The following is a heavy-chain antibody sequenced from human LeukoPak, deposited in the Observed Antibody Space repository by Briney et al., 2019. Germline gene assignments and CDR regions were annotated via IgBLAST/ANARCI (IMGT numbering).Heavy chain of an antibody. V-gene: IGHV3-21*01. D-gene: IGHD6-19*01. J-gene: IGHJ4*02. CDR3: ARDIRPGIAVAGMDY. Sequence: GGSLRLSCAASGFTFSSYSMNWVRRAPGKGLEWVSSISSSSSYIYYADSVKGRFTISRDNAKNSLYLQMNSLRAEDTAVCYCARDIRPGIAVAGMDYWGQGTLVTVSS. CDR2: ISSSSSYI. CDR1: GFTFSSYS.